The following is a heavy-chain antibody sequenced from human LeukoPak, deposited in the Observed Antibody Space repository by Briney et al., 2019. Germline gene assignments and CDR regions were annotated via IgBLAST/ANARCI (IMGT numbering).Heavy chain of an antibody. V-gene: IGHV4-59*03. CDR2: IHHSGST. D-gene: IGHD1-26*01. J-gene: IGHJ4*02. CDR3: ATNTGSYFAWFDY. CDR1: AGSINRFY. Sequence: SETLSLTCTVSAGSINRFYWNWIRQSPGKGLEWVGYIHHSGSTKYNPSLQSRVTMSMDTSKNQVSLKLSSVSAADSAVYSCATNTGSYFAWFDYWGQGTLVTVSS.